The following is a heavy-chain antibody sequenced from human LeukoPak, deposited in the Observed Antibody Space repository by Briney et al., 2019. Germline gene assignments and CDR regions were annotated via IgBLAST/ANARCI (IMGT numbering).Heavy chain of an antibody. CDR1: GYTFTGYY. V-gene: IGHV1-2*02. D-gene: IGHD3-22*01. Sequence: ASVKVSCKASGYTFTGYYMHWVRHAPGQGLEWMGWINPNSGGTNYAQKFQGRVTMTRDTSISTAYMELSRLRSDDTAVYYCARDREGYYYDSSGYYGYWGQGTLVTVSS. J-gene: IGHJ4*02. CDR2: INPNSGGT. CDR3: ARDREGYYYDSSGYYGY.